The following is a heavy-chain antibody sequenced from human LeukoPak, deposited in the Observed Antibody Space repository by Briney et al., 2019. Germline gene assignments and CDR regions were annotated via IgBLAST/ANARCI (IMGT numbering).Heavy chain of an antibody. J-gene: IGHJ4*02. Sequence: GGSLRLSCAASGFTFSSYTMNWVRQAPGKGLEWVSSISSTSIYKYYADSVKGRFTISRDNAKDSLFLQMNSLRAEDTAIYYCARDPRIYCTNGICRDDYFDNWGQGTLVTVSS. CDR1: GFTFSSYT. CDR3: ARDPRIYCTNGICRDDYFDN. V-gene: IGHV3-21*01. CDR2: ISSTSIYK. D-gene: IGHD2-8*01.